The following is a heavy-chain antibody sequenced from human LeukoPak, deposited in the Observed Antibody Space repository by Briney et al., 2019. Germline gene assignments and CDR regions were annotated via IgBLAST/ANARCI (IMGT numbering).Heavy chain of an antibody. CDR2: IIAGNGNT. J-gene: IGHJ4*02. D-gene: IGHD3-16*01. V-gene: IGHV1-3*03. CDR3: ARVPLGGLIFLDH. Sequence: ASVKVSCKASGYSFNSYAIHWVRQAPGQRLEWMGWIIAGNGNTKYSQEFQGRVTITVDTSASTAYMELSSLRSEDMAVYFCARVPLGGLIFLDHWGQGTLVTVSS. CDR1: GYSFNSYA.